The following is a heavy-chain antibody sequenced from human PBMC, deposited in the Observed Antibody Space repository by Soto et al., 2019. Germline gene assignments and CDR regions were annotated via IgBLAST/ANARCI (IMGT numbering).Heavy chain of an antibody. V-gene: IGHV4-4*02. J-gene: IGHJ6*02. CDR3: ARRRITTFGVVITGYGMDV. Sequence: SSETLSLTCAVSGGSISNNNCWNWVRQPPGKGLEWIGEIYHSGTANYNPSLKSRVTISVDKSNNQFSLTLNSVTAADTAVYYCARRRITTFGVVITGYGMDVWGQGTTVTVSS. CDR1: GGSISNNNC. D-gene: IGHD3-3*01. CDR2: IYHSGTA.